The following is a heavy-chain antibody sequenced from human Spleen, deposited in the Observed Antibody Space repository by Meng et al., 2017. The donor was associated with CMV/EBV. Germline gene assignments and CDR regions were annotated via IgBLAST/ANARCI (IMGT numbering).Heavy chain of an antibody. Sequence: GESLKISFPASGFTFVDYAMTWVRQAPGKGLSWVGSTRSKAYGGPIEYAASVKGSCTISRDDFKRIAYLQMNSLKTEDTAVYYCTRVGGYCSGGSCNSYYYYGLDVWGQGTTVTVSS. D-gene: IGHD2-15*01. V-gene: IGHV3-49*04. J-gene: IGHJ6*02. CDR2: TRSKAYGGPI. CDR1: GFTFVDYA. CDR3: TRVGGYCSGGSCNSYYYYGLDV.